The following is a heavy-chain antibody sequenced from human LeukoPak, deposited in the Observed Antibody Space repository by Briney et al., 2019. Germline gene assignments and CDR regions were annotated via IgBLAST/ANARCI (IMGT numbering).Heavy chain of an antibody. CDR2: ISWNSGSI. CDR3: AKDRGATTVDYYFDY. D-gene: IGHD4-23*01. V-gene: IGHV3-9*01. Sequence: GRSLRLSCAASGFTFDDYAMHWVRQAPGKGLEWVSGISWNSGSIGYADSVKGRFTISRDNAKNSLYLQMNSLRAEDTALYYCAKDRGATTVDYYFDYWGQGTLVTVPS. CDR1: GFTFDDYA. J-gene: IGHJ4*02.